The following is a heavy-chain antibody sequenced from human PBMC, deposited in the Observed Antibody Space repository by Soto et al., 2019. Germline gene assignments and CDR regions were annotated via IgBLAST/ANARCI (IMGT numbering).Heavy chain of an antibody. CDR2: FDPEDGET. V-gene: IGHV1-24*01. J-gene: IGHJ3*02. Sequence: ASVKVSCKVSGYTLTELSMHWVRQAPGKGLEWMGGFDPEDGETIYAQKFQGRVTMTEDTSTDTAYMELSSLRSEDTAVYYCATSTDYGDAFDIWGQGTMVTVSS. CDR3: ATSTDYGDAFDI. D-gene: IGHD4-17*01. CDR1: GYTLTELS.